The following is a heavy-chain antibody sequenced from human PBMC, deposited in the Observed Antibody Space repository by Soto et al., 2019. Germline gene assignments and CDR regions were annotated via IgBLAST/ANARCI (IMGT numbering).Heavy chain of an antibody. Sequence: PGESLKISCKGSGYSFTSYWISWVRQMPGKGLEWMGRIDPSDSYTNYSPSFQGHVTISADKSISTAYLQWSSLKASDTAMYYCARHVVRGVIIYYGMDVWGQGTTVTVSS. CDR2: IDPSDSYT. V-gene: IGHV5-10-1*01. CDR3: ARHVVRGVIIYYGMDV. J-gene: IGHJ6*02. D-gene: IGHD3-10*01. CDR1: GYSFTSYW.